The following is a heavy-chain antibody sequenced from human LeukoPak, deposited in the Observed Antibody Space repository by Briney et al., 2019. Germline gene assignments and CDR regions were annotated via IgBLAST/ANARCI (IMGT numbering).Heavy chain of an antibody. D-gene: IGHD3-16*01. CDR1: GGSISSGSYY. V-gene: IGHV4-61*02. CDR2: IYTSGST. J-gene: IGHJ4*02. CDR3: ARVITVRGVIFDY. Sequence: SETLSLTCTVSGGSISSGSYYWSWIRQPAGKGLEWIGRIYTSGSTNYNPSLKSRVTISVDTSKNQFSLKLSSVTAADTAVYYCARVITVRGVIFDYWGQETLVTVSS.